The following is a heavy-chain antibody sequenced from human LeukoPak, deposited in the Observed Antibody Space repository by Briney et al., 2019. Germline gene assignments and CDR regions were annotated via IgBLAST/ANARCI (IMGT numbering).Heavy chain of an antibody. Sequence: GRSLRLSCAASGFTFSSYAMHWVRQAPGKGLEWEAVISYDGSNKYYADSVKGRFTISRDNSKNTLYLQMNSLRAEDTAVYYCARDGDYYDSSGLFDYWGQGTLVTVPS. CDR2: ISYDGSNK. CDR1: GFTFSSYA. CDR3: ARDGDYYDSSGLFDY. J-gene: IGHJ4*02. V-gene: IGHV3-30*04. D-gene: IGHD3-22*01.